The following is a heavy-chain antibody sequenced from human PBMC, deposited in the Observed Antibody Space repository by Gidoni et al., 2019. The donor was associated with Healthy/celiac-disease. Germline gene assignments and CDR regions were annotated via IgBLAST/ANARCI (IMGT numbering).Heavy chain of an antibody. CDR3: ARAYSSSWYYYYGMDV. J-gene: IGHJ6*02. Sequence: QVQLQQWGAGLLKPSETLSLTCAVDGGSFSAYYWSWIRPPPGKGLEWIGEINHSGRTNYNPSLKSRVTISVDTSKHQFSLKLSAVTAADTAVYYCARAYSSSWYYYYGMDVWGQGTTVTVSS. CDR1: GGSFSAYY. D-gene: IGHD6-13*01. V-gene: IGHV4-34*01. CDR2: INHSGRT.